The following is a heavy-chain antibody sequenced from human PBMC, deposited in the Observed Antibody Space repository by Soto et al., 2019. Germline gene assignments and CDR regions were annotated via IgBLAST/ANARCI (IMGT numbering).Heavy chain of an antibody. Sequence: ASVKVSCKASGFTFTSSAVQWVRQARGQRLEWIGWIVVGSGNTNYAQKFQERVTITRDMSTSTAYMELSSLRSEDTAVYYCAAKYVDTAMSRQPRSNYFDYWGQGTLVTVSS. CDR3: AAKYVDTAMSRQPRSNYFDY. CDR2: IVVGSGNT. D-gene: IGHD5-18*01. J-gene: IGHJ4*02. CDR1: GFTFTSSA. V-gene: IGHV1-58*01.